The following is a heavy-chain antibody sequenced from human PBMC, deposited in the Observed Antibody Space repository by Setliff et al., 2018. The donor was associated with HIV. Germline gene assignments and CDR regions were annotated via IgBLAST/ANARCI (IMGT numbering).Heavy chain of an antibody. CDR3: AGPRGDEAFDI. J-gene: IGHJ3*02. Sequence: ASVKVSCKASGYNVTVSAINWVRQAPGQGLEWMGWISPSNGYTDYAQKFRDRGTLTTDTSTSTAYMEIKSLTSDDTAVYYCAGPRGDEAFDIWGQGTMVTVSS. V-gene: IGHV1-18*01. CDR2: ISPSNGYT. D-gene: IGHD3-10*01. CDR1: GYNVTVSA.